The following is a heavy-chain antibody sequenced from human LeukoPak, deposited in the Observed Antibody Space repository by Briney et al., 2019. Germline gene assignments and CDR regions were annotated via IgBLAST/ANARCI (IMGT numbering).Heavy chain of an antibody. V-gene: IGHV1-3*01. J-gene: IGHJ5*02. Sequence: ASVKVSCKASGYTFTSYAMHWVRQAPGQRLEWMGWIHAGNDNTKYSQKFQGRVTITRDTSASTAYMELSSLRSEDTAVYYCARDLGYCTGGTCYPNWFDPWGQGTLVTVSS. CDR1: GYTFTSYA. CDR2: IHAGNDNT. CDR3: ARDLGYCTGGTCYPNWFDP. D-gene: IGHD2-15*01.